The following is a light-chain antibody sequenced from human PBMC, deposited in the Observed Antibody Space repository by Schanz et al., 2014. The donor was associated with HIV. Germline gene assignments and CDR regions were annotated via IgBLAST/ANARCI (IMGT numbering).Light chain of an antibody. Sequence: QSALTQPASVSGSPGQSITISCSGTSSDIGAFDYVSWYQQYPGKAPKLIVYGVSDRPSGLSYRFSGSKSGNTASLTISGLQPEDEADYYCISYTSDTVLFGGGTQLTVL. V-gene: IGLV2-14*03. CDR1: SSDIGAFDY. J-gene: IGLJ2*01. CDR2: GVS. CDR3: ISYTSDTVL.